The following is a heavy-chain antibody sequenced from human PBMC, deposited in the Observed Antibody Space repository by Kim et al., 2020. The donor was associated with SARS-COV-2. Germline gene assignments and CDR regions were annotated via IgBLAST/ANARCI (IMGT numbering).Heavy chain of an antibody. CDR3: AKGAGAPFFFDY. D-gene: IGHD6-19*01. V-gene: IGHV3-23*01. Sequence: YHAASVKGRSTISRDTAQNTLFRQMNNLRAEDTAVYYRAKGAGAPFFFDYWGQGTLVSVSS. J-gene: IGHJ4*02.